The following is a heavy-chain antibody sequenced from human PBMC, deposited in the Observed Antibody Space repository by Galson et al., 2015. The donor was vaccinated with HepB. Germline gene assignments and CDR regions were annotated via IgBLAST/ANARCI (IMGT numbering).Heavy chain of an antibody. CDR3: VRQCSGTTCYSSDAFGM. V-gene: IGHV4-4*02. D-gene: IGHD2-15*01. J-gene: IGHJ3*02. Sequence: SETLSLTCAVSGGSISTYNWWSWVRQPPGKGLEWIGEIHPSGSTNYNPSPKSRVTMSVDTSKNQFSLKLNSVTAADTAVYYCVRQCSGTTCYSSDAFGMWGQGTMVTVSS. CDR1: GGSISTYNW. CDR2: IHPSGST.